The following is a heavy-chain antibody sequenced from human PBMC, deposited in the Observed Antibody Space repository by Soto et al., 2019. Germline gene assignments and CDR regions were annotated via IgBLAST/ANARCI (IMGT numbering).Heavy chain of an antibody. Sequence: PGGSLRLSCAASGFTFSSYGMHWVRQAPGKGLEWVAVISYDGSNKYYADSVKGRFTISRDNSKNTLYLQMNSLRAGDTAVYYCAKDPLDILTGYYGDTDYFDYWGQGTLVTVSS. CDR3: AKDPLDILTGYYGDTDYFDY. D-gene: IGHD3-9*01. CDR1: GFTFSSYG. J-gene: IGHJ4*02. V-gene: IGHV3-30*18. CDR2: ISYDGSNK.